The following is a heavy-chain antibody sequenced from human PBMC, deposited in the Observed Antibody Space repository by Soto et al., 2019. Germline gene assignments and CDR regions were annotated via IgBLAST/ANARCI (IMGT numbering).Heavy chain of an antibody. J-gene: IGHJ4*02. Sequence: PGGSLRLACAASGFTFISYAMSWVRQAPGKGLEWVSAISGSGGSTYYADSVKGRFTISRDNSKNTLYLQMNSLRAEDTAVYYCAKDYSGYSSSWCDYWGQGTLVTVSS. CDR2: ISGSGGST. V-gene: IGHV3-23*01. CDR3: AKDYSGYSSSWCDY. D-gene: IGHD6-13*01. CDR1: GFTFISYA.